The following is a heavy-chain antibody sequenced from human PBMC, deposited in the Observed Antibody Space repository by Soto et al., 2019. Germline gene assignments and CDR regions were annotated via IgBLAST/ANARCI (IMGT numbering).Heavy chain of an antibody. V-gene: IGHV4-31*03. J-gene: IGHJ3*02. Sequence: QVQLQESGPGLVKPSQTLSLTCTVSGGSISSGGYYWSWIRQHPGKGLEWIGYIYYSGRTYYNPSLKSRVTISVDTSKNQFSLKLSSVTAADTAVYYCARRRITMVRGVNDAFDIWGQGTMVTVSS. CDR2: IYYSGRT. CDR1: GGSISSGGYY. D-gene: IGHD3-10*01. CDR3: ARRRITMVRGVNDAFDI.